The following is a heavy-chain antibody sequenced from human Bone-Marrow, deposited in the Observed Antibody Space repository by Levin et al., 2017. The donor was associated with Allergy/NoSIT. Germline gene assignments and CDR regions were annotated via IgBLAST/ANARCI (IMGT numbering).Heavy chain of an antibody. Sequence: SETLSLTCAVYGGSFSGYYWSWIRQPPGKGLEWIGEINHSGSTNYNPSLKSRVTISVDTSKNQFSLKLSSVTAADTAVYYCARVARGAVPRETAGVRDGCYWFDPWGQGTLVTVSS. CDR3: ARVARGAVPRETAGVRDGCYWFDP. V-gene: IGHV4-34*01. D-gene: IGHD5-18*01. CDR2: INHSGST. CDR1: GGSFSGYY. J-gene: IGHJ5*02.